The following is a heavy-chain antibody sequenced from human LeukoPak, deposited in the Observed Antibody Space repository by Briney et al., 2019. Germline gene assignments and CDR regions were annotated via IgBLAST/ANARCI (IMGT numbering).Heavy chain of an antibody. Sequence: ASVKVSCKASGYTFTSYGISWVRQAPGQGLEWMGWISAYNGNKNYAQKLQGRVTMTTDTSTSTAYMELRSLRSDDTAVYYCAGLDSSSWSFDYWGQGTLVTVSS. CDR3: AGLDSSSWSFDY. V-gene: IGHV1-18*01. CDR1: GYTFTSYG. D-gene: IGHD6-13*01. J-gene: IGHJ4*02. CDR2: ISAYNGNK.